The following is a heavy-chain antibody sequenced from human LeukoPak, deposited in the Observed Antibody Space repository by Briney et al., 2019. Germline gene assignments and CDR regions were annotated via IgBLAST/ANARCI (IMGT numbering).Heavy chain of an antibody. Sequence: GGSLRLSCAASGFTFSSYAMHWVRQAPGKGLEWVAVISYDGSNKYYADSVKGRFTISRDNSKNTLYLQKNSLRAEDTAVYYCAKLRGGDYAQSGYWGQGTLVTVSS. V-gene: IGHV3-30-3*02. CDR1: GFTFSSYA. J-gene: IGHJ4*02. CDR3: AKLRGGDYAQSGY. CDR2: ISYDGSNK. D-gene: IGHD4-17*01.